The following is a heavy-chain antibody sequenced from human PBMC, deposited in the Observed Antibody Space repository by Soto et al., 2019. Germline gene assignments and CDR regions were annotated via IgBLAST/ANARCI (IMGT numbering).Heavy chain of an antibody. CDR1: GDSVSSGSYY. Sequence: QVQLQESGPGLVKPSETLSLTCTVSGDSVSSGSYYWSWIRQPPGKGLEWIGYIYHSGTTNYNPSLKSRVTISVDTSKNQFSLKLSSVTAADTAVYYCARDGRLTPKFDYWGQGTLVTVSP. CDR3: ARDGRLTPKFDY. V-gene: IGHV4-61*01. CDR2: IYHSGTT. J-gene: IGHJ4*02.